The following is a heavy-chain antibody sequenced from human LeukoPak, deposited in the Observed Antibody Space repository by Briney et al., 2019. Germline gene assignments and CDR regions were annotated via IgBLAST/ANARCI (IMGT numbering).Heavy chain of an antibody. Sequence: GGSLRLSCAASGFTFSSYAMHWVRQAPGKGLEWVAVISYDGSNKYYADSVKGRFTISRDNSKNTLYLQMNSLRAEDTAVYYCARQGKESPYFDYWGQGTLVTVSS. CDR3: ARQGKESPYFDY. V-gene: IGHV3-30-3*01. CDR1: GFTFSSYA. CDR2: ISYDGSNK. D-gene: IGHD3-10*01. J-gene: IGHJ4*02.